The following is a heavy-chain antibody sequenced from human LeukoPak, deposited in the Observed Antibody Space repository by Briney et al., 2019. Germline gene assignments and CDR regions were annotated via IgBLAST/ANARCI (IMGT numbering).Heavy chain of an antibody. CDR3: ARRVSSSSFPGYYYYMDV. V-gene: IGHV3-7*01. CDR1: GFTSSSYW. CDR2: IKQDGSEK. Sequence: GGSLRLSRAASGFTSSSYWMSWVRQAPGKGLEWGANIKQDGSEKYYVVSVKGRFTISRDNAKNSLYLQMNSLRAEDTAVYYCARRVSSSSFPGYYYYMDVWGKGTTVTVSS. D-gene: IGHD6-13*01. J-gene: IGHJ6*03.